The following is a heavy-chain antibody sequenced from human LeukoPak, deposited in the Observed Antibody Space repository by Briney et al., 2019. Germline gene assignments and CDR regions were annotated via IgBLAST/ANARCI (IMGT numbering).Heavy chain of an antibody. CDR1: GFTFTNYV. Sequence: GGSLRLSCAASGFTFTNYVMHWVRQAPGQGLEWVAAISYDGSSKYYADSVKGRFTISRDNSKNTLYLQMNSLGIEDTAIYSCARDPTMVRGTMDVWGKGTAVTVSS. V-gene: IGHV3-30*04. D-gene: IGHD3-10*01. J-gene: IGHJ6*03. CDR3: ARDPTMVRGTMDV. CDR2: ISYDGSSK.